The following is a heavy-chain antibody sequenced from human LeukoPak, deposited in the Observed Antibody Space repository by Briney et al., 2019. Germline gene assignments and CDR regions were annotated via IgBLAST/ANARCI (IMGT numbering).Heavy chain of an antibody. CDR3: ARGRGDDYNIDFYFDY. Sequence: GGSLRLSCAASGFTFSSYGMNWVRQAPGKGLEWVSSISSSSSYIYYADSVKGRFTISRDNAKNSLYLQMNSLRAEDTAVYYCARGRGDDYNIDFYFDYWGQGTLVTVSS. V-gene: IGHV3-21*01. CDR1: GFTFSSYG. CDR2: ISSSSSYI. J-gene: IGHJ4*02. D-gene: IGHD5-24*01.